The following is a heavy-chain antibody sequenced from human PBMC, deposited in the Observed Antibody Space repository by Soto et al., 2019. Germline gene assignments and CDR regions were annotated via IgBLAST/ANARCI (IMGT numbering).Heavy chain of an antibody. D-gene: IGHD4-17*01. CDR3: ARDARRSVTTL. Sequence: ASVKVSCKASGYTFTSYAMHWVRQAPGQRLEWMGWINAYNGNTNYSQKFQGRVTITTDTSTSTAYMELRSLRSDDTAVYYCARDARRSVTTLWGQGTLVTVSS. CDR1: GYTFTSYA. CDR2: INAYNGNT. V-gene: IGHV1-3*01. J-gene: IGHJ4*02.